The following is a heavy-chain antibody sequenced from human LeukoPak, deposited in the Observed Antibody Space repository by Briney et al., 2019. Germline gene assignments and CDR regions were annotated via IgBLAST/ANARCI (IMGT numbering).Heavy chain of an antibody. CDR3: ARGRFEGSGSYPPDAFDI. D-gene: IGHD3-10*01. V-gene: IGHV4-39*07. J-gene: IGHJ3*02. CDR2: IYYSGST. CDR1: GGSISSSSYY. Sequence: PSETLSLTCTVSGGSISSSSYYWGWIRQPPGKGLEWIGSIYYSGSTYYNPSLKSRVTISVDTSKNQFSLKLSSVTAADTAVYYCARGRFEGSGSYPPDAFDIWGQGTMVTVSS.